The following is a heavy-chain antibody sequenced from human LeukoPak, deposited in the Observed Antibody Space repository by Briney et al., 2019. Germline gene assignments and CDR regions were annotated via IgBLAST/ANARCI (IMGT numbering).Heavy chain of an antibody. V-gene: IGHV4-34*01. D-gene: IGHD6-13*01. CDR2: INHSGST. CDR3: ARARMAADGPFDY. J-gene: IGHJ4*02. CDR1: GGSFSGYY. Sequence: SETLSLTCAVYGGSFSGYYWSWIRQPPGKGLEWIGEINHSGSTNYNPSPKSRVTISVDTSKNQFSLKLSSVTAADTAVYYCARARMAADGPFDYWGQGTLVTVSS.